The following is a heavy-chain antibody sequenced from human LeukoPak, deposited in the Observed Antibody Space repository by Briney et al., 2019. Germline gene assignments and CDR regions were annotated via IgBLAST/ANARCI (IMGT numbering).Heavy chain of an antibody. CDR1: GFTFSSYS. D-gene: IGHD3-10*02. V-gene: IGHV3-48*04. Sequence: GGSLRLSCAASGFTFSSYSMNWVRQAPGKGLEWVSYISSSGSTIYYADSVKGRFTISRDNAKNSLYLQMNSLRAEDTAVYYCAREYYYVTDIWGQGTMVTVSS. J-gene: IGHJ3*02. CDR2: ISSSGSTI. CDR3: AREYYYVTDI.